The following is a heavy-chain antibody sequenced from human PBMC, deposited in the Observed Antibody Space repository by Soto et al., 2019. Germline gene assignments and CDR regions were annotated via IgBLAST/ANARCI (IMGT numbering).Heavy chain of an antibody. V-gene: IGHV5-51*01. CDR2: IYPGDSDT. CDR1: GYTFTTYW. CDR3: ATRGNSHAYFDF. D-gene: IGHD5-18*01. J-gene: IGHJ4*02. Sequence: PGESLKISCQGSGYTFTTYWIAWVRQMPGKGLEWMGLIYPGDSDTRCSPSFQGQVTISADKSMNTAYLQWSSLKASDTAMYYCATRGNSHAYFDFWGQGTVVTVSS.